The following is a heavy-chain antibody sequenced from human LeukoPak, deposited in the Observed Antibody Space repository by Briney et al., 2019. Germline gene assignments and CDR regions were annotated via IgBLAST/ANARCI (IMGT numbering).Heavy chain of an antibody. CDR2: ISGSVNTI. D-gene: IGHD3-3*01. Sequence: GGSLRLSCVASGFTFSSYILNWVRQAAGRGLAWVSYISGSVNTIYYADSVKGRFTVSRDNAKNSLSLPMESLRAEDTAVYYCAREPPHDFWSSRPFYYMDVWGKGTTVTVSS. CDR3: AREPPHDFWSSRPFYYMDV. CDR1: GFTFSSYI. J-gene: IGHJ6*03. V-gene: IGHV3-48*01.